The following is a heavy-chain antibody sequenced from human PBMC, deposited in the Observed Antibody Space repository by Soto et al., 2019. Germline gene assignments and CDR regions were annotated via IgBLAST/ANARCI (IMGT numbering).Heavy chain of an antibody. V-gene: IGHV3-23*01. D-gene: IGHD3-22*01. J-gene: IGHJ4*02. CDR3: AKGAYYDSSGYHFDN. CDR2: ISGSGDST. Sequence: GESLKISCAASQFTFCSYAMSWVRQAPGKGVEWGSAISGSGDSTHYGDSVKGRFTISRDNSRNTLYLQMNSLRAEDTAVYYCAKGAYYDSSGYHFDNWGQGTLVTVSS. CDR1: QFTFCSYA.